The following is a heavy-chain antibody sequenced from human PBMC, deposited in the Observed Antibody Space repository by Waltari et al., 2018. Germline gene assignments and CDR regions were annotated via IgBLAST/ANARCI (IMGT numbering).Heavy chain of an antibody. V-gene: IGHV1-24*01. CDR3: ATDFSLYSSSWKPFDY. Sequence: QVQLVQSGAEVKKPGASLKVSCKVSGYTLTELSMHWVRQAPGKGLEWMGGFDPEDGETIYAQKFQGRVTMTEDTSTDTAYMELSSLRSEDTAVYYCATDFSLYSSSWKPFDYWGQGTLVTVSS. CDR1: GYTLTELS. CDR2: FDPEDGET. J-gene: IGHJ4*02. D-gene: IGHD6-13*01.